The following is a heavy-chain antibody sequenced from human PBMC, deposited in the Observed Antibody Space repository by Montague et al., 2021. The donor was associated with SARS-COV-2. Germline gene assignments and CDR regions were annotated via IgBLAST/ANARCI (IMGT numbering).Heavy chain of an antibody. Sequence: SETLSLTCGVYGGSIGDDHWSWIRQPPGKGLEWIGDIKHSGSTNYNPSLKSRVTISVDTSKNQFSLKLTSVTAADTAVYFRARGHLCASMIVVVFTSTAYHFDYWGQGAQVTVSS. CDR1: GGSIGDDH. J-gene: IGHJ4*02. D-gene: IGHD3-22*01. CDR3: ARGHLCASMIVVVFTSTAYHFDY. CDR2: IKHSGST. V-gene: IGHV4-34*01.